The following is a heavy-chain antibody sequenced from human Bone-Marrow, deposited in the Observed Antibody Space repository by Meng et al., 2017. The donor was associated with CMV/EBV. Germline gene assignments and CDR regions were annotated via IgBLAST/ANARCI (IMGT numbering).Heavy chain of an antibody. V-gene: IGHV1-18*01. Sequence: ASVKVSCKASGYTFTSYGISWVRQAPGQGLEWMGWISAYNGNTNYAQKLQGRVTMTTDTSTSTAYMELRSLRSEDTAVYYCARDRVGHYGSGSYYKRGDYWGQGTLVTVSS. D-gene: IGHD3-10*01. CDR1: GYTFTSYG. J-gene: IGHJ4*02. CDR2: ISAYNGNT. CDR3: ARDRVGHYGSGSYYKRGDY.